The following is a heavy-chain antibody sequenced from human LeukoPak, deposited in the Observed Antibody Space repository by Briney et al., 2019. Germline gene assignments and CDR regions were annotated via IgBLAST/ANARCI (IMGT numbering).Heavy chain of an antibody. CDR1: GFTVSSNY. D-gene: IGHD3-22*01. Sequence: GGSLRLSCAASGFTVSSNYMSWVRQAPGKGLEWVSVIYSGGSTYYADPVKGRFTISRDNSKNTLYLQMNRLRAEDTAVYYCARDQVDYDIPDHFDYWGKGTLVAVSS. CDR3: ARDQVDYDIPDHFDY. CDR2: IYSGGST. V-gene: IGHV3-53*01. J-gene: IGHJ4*02.